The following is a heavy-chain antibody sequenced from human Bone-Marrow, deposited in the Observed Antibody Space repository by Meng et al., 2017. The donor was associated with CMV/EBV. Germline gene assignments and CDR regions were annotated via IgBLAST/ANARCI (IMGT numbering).Heavy chain of an antibody. CDR2: IWYDGSNK. Sequence: GESLKISCAGSGFSFNIHGMHWVRQAPGEGLEWVAVIWYDGSNKYYANSVKGRFTISRDNAKNSLYLQMNSLRAEDTALYYCAKARFLTGNYGMDVWGQETTVTVSS. V-gene: IGHV3-33*03. CDR1: GFSFNIHG. D-gene: IGHD3-9*01. J-gene: IGHJ6*02. CDR3: AKARFLTGNYGMDV.